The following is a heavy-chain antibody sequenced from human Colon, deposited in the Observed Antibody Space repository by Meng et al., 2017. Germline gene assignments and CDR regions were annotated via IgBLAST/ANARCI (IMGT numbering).Heavy chain of an antibody. Sequence: GGSLRLSCAASGFKFNDYALLWVRQAPGKGLEWVSGLDWNSKSIHYVDSVKGRFTISRDNARHSLYLQMNDLRAEDTSLYYCVKEQTSSSGPFDYWGQGTLVTVSS. CDR3: VKEQTSSSGPFDY. J-gene: IGHJ4*02. V-gene: IGHV3-9*01. D-gene: IGHD6-25*01. CDR1: GFKFNDYA. CDR2: LDWNSKSI.